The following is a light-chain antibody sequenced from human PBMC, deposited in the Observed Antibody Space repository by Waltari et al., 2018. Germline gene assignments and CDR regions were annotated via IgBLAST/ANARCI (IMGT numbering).Light chain of an antibody. V-gene: IGKV1-5*03. CDR2: KAS. CDR1: QSISSW. Sequence: DIQMTQSPSTLSASLGDRVTFTCRASQSISSWLAWYQQKPGKAPKLLIYKASSLESGVPSRFSGSGSGTEFTLTISSLQPDDFATYYCQQYNSYSGYTFGQGTKLEIK. J-gene: IGKJ2*01. CDR3: QQYNSYSGYT.